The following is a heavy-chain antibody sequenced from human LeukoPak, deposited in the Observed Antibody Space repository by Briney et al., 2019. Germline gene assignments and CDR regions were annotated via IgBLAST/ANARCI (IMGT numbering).Heavy chain of an antibody. CDR3: AEVKPYWYFDL. CDR2: INSGGDST. V-gene: IGHV3-23*01. J-gene: IGHJ2*01. Sequence: QTGGSLRLSCAASGFTFSTYAMTWIRQAPGKGLEWVSSINSGGDSTYYADSVKGRFTISRDNSKNTLFLQMNSLRAEDTAVYYCAEVKPYWYFDLWGRGTLVTVSS. CDR1: GFTFSTYA.